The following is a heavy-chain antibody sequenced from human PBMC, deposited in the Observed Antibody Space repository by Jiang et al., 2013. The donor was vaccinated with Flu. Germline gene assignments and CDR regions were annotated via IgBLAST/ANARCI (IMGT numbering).Heavy chain of an antibody. CDR3: ARTNVQFGYYYYGMDV. CDR1: GYSFTSYW. J-gene: IGHJ6*02. Sequence: LRISCKGSGYSFTSYWISWVRQMPGKGLEWMGRIDPSDSYTNYSPSFQGHVTISADKSISTAYLQWSSLKASDTAMYYCARTNVQFGYYYYGMDVWGQGTTVTVSS. CDR2: IDPSDSYT. D-gene: IGHD3-16*01. V-gene: IGHV5-10-1*01.